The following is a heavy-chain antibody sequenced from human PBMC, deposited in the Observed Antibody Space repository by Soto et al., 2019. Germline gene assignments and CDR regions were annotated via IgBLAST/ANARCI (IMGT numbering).Heavy chain of an antibody. Sequence: SVKVSCKASGFTFTSSAVQWVRQARGQRLEWIGWIVVVSGNTNYAQKFQERVTITRDMSTSTAYMELSSLRSEDTAVYYCAAGIRGYGTLHYYYYGMDVWGQGTTVTVSS. J-gene: IGHJ6*02. CDR3: AAGIRGYGTLHYYYYGMDV. D-gene: IGHD4-17*01. CDR1: GFTFTSSA. V-gene: IGHV1-58*01. CDR2: IVVVSGNT.